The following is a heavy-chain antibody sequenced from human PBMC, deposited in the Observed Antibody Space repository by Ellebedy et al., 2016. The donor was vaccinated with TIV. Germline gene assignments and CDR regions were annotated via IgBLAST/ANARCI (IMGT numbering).Heavy chain of an antibody. CDR3: ASRTYYYGSGHY. CDR1: GGSFSGYY. V-gene: IGHV4-34*01. J-gene: IGHJ4*02. CDR2: INHSGST. Sequence: SETLSLTCTVYGGSFSGYYWNWIRQPPGKGLEWIGEINHSGSTNYNPSLKSRLTISVDTSKNQFSLKLSSVTAADTAVYYCASRTYYYGSGHYWGQGTLVTVSS. D-gene: IGHD3-10*01.